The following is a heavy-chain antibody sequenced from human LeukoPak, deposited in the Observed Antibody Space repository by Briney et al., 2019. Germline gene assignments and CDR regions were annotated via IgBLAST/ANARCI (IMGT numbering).Heavy chain of an antibody. CDR1: AFTFSSYA. CDR2: ISGSGGST. CDR3: AKDQRNIVVVVAASY. V-gene: IGHV3-23*01. Sequence: VGSLRLSCAASAFTFSSYAMSWVRQAPGKELEWDSAISGSGGSTYYADSVKGRFTISRDNSKNTLYLQMNSLRAEDTAVYYCAKDQRNIVVVVAASYWGQGTLVTVSS. D-gene: IGHD2-15*01. J-gene: IGHJ4*02.